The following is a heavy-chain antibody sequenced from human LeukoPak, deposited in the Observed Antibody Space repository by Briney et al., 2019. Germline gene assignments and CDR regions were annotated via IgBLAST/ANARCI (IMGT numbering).Heavy chain of an antibody. CDR3: ARGRTVTAYNWFDP. J-gene: IGHJ5*02. V-gene: IGHV3-48*03. CDR1: RFTFSSYE. CDR2: ISSSGSTI. Sequence: PGGSLRLSCAASRFTFSSYEMNWVRQAPGKGLEGVSYISSSGSTIYYADSVKGRFTISRDNAKNSLYLQMNSLRVEDTAVYYCARGRTVTAYNWFDPWGQGTLVTVSS. D-gene: IGHD4-11*01.